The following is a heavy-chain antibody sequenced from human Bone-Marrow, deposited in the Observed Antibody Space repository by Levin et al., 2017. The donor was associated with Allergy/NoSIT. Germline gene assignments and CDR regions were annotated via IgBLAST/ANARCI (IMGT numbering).Heavy chain of an antibody. CDR2: INPSGGST. Sequence: GESLKISCKASGYTFTNNFMQWVRQAPGQGLEWMGIINPSGGSTNYAQKFQDRITMTRDTSTSTFFMELRSLRPEDTAVYYCTRAKNTGSYRPEAIFDYWGQGSLVIVSS. D-gene: IGHD1-26*01. J-gene: IGHJ4*02. CDR3: TRAKNTGSYRPEAIFDY. V-gene: IGHV1-46*01. CDR1: GYTFTNNF.